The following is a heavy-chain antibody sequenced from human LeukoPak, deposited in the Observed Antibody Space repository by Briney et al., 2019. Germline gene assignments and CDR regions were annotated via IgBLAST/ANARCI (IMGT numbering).Heavy chain of an antibody. J-gene: IGHJ3*02. V-gene: IGHV3-48*02. Sequence: GGSLRLSCAASGFTFSYYSMKWVRQAPGKGLEWVSYISSSTTLIHYADSVKGRFTISRDNAKSSLYLQMNSLRDEDTALYYCAKRIAAAGTRGADAFDIWGQGTLVTVSS. D-gene: IGHD6-13*01. CDR1: GFTFSYYS. CDR3: AKRIAAAGTRGADAFDI. CDR2: ISSSTTLI.